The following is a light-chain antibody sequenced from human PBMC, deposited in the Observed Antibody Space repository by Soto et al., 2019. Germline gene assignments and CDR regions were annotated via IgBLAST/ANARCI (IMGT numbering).Light chain of an antibody. CDR2: TIS. CDR1: QSISSD. CDR3: QQSHTTLPT. Sequence: DIQKPQSPSSRPASKGDSVAVTWLASQSISSDLNWYHQKPGKAPNLLIYTISSLQSGVPSRFSGSGSGTDFTLTISSLQPEDFATYYCQQSHTTLPTFGQGTKVDI. J-gene: IGKJ1*01. V-gene: IGKV1-39*01.